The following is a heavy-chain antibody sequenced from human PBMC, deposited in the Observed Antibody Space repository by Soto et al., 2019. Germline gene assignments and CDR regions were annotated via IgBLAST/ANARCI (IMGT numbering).Heavy chain of an antibody. CDR2: INSDGSRT. V-gene: IGHV3-74*01. J-gene: IGHJ4*02. D-gene: IGHD4-4*01. CDR3: ATETYRGSYFDY. CDR1: GFTFTDYW. Sequence: GGSLRLSCAASGFTFTDYWTHWVRQAPGKGLVWVSRINSDGSRTSYADSVTGRFTISRDNAKNTLYLQMNSLRVEDTALYYCATETYRGSYFDYCGQGPLVTVSS.